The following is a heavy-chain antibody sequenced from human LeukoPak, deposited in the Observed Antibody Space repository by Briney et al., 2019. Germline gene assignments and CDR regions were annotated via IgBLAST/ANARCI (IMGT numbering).Heavy chain of an antibody. V-gene: IGHV4-59*01. CDR3: ARTSPHYDILTGYPENWFDP. D-gene: IGHD3-9*01. CDR1: GGSISSYY. Sequence: SETLSLTCTVSGGSISSYYWSWIRQPPGKGLEWSGYIYYSGSTNYNPSLKSRVTISVDTSKNPFSLKLSSVTAADTAVYYCARTSPHYDILTGYPENWFDPWGQGTLVTVSS. J-gene: IGHJ5*02. CDR2: IYYSGST.